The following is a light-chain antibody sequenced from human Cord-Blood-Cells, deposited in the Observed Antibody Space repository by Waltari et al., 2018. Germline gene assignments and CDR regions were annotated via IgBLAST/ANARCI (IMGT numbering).Light chain of an antibody. V-gene: IGLV1-40*01. CDR2: GNR. CDR3: QSYDSSLSGRGYV. Sequence: QSVLTQPPSVSGAPGQRVTISCTGSSSNIGAGYDVHWYQQLPGTAPKLLIYGNRNRPSGVPDRFSGSKSGTSASLAITGRQAEDEADYYCQSYDSSLSGRGYVFGTGTKVTVL. J-gene: IGLJ1*01. CDR1: SSNIGAGYD.